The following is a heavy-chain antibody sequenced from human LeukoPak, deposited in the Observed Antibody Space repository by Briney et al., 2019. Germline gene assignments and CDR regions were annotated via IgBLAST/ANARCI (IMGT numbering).Heavy chain of an antibody. CDR3: ARDLFDSSGYYHYYFDY. V-gene: IGHV4-4*07. Sequence: SETLSLTCAVYGGSFSGYYWSWIRQPAGKGLEWIGRIYTSGSTNYNPSLKSRVTMSVDTSKNQFSLKLSSVTAADTAVYYCARDLFDSSGYYHYYFDYWGQGTLVTVSS. CDR1: GGSFSGYY. CDR2: IYTSGST. J-gene: IGHJ4*02. D-gene: IGHD3-22*01.